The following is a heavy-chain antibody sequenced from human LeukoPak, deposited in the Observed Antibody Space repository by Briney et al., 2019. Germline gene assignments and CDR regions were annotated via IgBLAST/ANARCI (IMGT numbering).Heavy chain of an antibody. D-gene: IGHD6-19*01. CDR3: ARLVEEQWLVRGYFDY. CDR1: GYSFTSYW. Sequence: GESLKISCKGPGYSFTSYWIGWVRQMPGKGLEGMGVIYPGDSDTRYSPSFQGQVTISADKSISTAYLQWSSLKASDTAMYYCARLVEEQWLVRGYFDYWGQGTLVTVSS. J-gene: IGHJ4*02. CDR2: IYPGDSDT. V-gene: IGHV5-51*01.